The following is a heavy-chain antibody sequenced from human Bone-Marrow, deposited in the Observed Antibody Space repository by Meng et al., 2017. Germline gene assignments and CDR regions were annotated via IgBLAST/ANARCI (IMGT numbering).Heavy chain of an antibody. CDR1: GYTFTGYY. CDR2: VNPNSGGT. V-gene: IGHV1-2*06. D-gene: IGHD5-24*01. Sequence: ASVKISCKASGYTFTGYYMHWWRQAPGQGLEWMGRVNPNSGGTNYAQKLHGRVTMTRDTSTSTVYMELSSLRSEDTAVYYCARAKDGYNYANAFDIWGQGTMVTVSS. J-gene: IGHJ3*02. CDR3: ARAKDGYNYANAFDI.